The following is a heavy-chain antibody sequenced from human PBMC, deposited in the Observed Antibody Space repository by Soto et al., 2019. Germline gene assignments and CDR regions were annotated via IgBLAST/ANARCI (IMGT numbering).Heavy chain of an antibody. Sequence: GASVKVSCKASGYTFTGYYMHWVRQAPGQGLEWMGWINPNSGGTNYAQKFQGWVTMTRDTSISTAYMELSRLRSDDTAVYYCARDLNYYYGSGSYRTKDYYYYYGMDVWGQGTTVTVSS. CDR1: GYTFTGYY. CDR3: ARDLNYYYGSGSYRTKDYYYYYGMDV. CDR2: INPNSGGT. J-gene: IGHJ6*02. D-gene: IGHD3-10*01. V-gene: IGHV1-2*04.